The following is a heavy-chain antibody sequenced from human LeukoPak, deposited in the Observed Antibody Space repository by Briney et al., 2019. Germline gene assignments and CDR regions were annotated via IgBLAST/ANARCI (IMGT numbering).Heavy chain of an antibody. J-gene: IGHJ5*02. Sequence: SETLSLTCTVSGGSISSSSYYWGWLRQPPGKGLEWIGSIYYSGSTYYNPSLKSRVTISVDTSKNQFSLKLSCVTAADTTVYYCARRGCSGGSCYWFDPWGQGTLVTVSS. CDR3: ARRGCSGGSCYWFDP. V-gene: IGHV4-39*01. D-gene: IGHD2-15*01. CDR1: GGSISSSSYY. CDR2: IYYSGST.